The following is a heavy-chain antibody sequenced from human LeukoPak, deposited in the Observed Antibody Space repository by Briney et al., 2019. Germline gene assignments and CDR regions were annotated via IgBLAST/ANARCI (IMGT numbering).Heavy chain of an antibody. CDR2: IYHSGST. J-gene: IGHJ5*02. CDR1: GGSISSSNW. CDR3: ARDRTARDYNSENRFDH. Sequence: SGTLSLTCAVSGGSISSSNWWSWVRPPPGKGLEWIGEIYHSGSTNYNPSLESRVTISVDPSNNNFFLNLNSVTPADTAVYFCARDRTARDYNSENRFDHWGQGILVTVSS. V-gene: IGHV4-4*02. D-gene: IGHD5-24*01.